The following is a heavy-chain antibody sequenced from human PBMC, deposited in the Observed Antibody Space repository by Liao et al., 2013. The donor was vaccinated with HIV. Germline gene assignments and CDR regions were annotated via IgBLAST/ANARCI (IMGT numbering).Heavy chain of an antibody. Sequence: QLQLQESGPGLVKPSETLSLTCTVSGGSISSSSYYWGWIRQPPGKGLEWIGSIYYSGSTYYNPSLKSRVTMSVDTSKNQFSLKLSSVTAADTAVYYCARGLRKGTVTQRSYYYMDVWGKGTTVTVSS. CDR2: IYYSGST. CDR1: GGSISSSSYY. D-gene: IGHD4-17*01. V-gene: IGHV4-39*07. J-gene: IGHJ6*03. CDR3: ARGLRKGTVTQRSYYYMDV.